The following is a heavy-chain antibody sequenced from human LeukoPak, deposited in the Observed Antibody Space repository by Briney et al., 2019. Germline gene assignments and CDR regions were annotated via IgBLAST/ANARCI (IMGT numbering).Heavy chain of an antibody. D-gene: IGHD1-26*01. V-gene: IGHV3-53*01. J-gene: IGHJ4*02. CDR2: IYSGGST. CDR1: GFTVSSNY. Sequence: PGGSLRLSCAASGFTVSSNYMSWVRQAPGKGLEWVSVIYSGGSTYYADSVKGRFTTSRENSKNTLYLQMTSLRAEDTAVYYCASHSGSYGKMDYWGQGTLVTVSS. CDR3: ASHSGSYGKMDY.